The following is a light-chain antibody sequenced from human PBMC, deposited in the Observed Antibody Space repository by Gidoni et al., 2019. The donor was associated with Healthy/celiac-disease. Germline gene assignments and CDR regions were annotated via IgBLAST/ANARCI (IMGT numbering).Light chain of an antibody. Sequence: QSALPQPRSVSGSPGQSVTISCSGTSSSGAYYNYVSWYQQHPDKAPKLIIYDVTRRPSGVPDRCSGSKSGSTASLTISGLQADDEADYYCGSYAGTYLFGSGTKVTVL. CDR1: SSSGAYYNY. CDR3: GSYAGTYL. V-gene: IGLV2-11*01. CDR2: DVT. J-gene: IGLJ1*01.